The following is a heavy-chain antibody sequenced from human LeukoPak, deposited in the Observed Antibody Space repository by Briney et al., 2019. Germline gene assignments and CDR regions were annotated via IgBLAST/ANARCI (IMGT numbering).Heavy chain of an antibody. J-gene: IGHJ1*01. CDR3: ARGSVDYATSDAEYFQH. V-gene: IGHV4-59*13. CDR1: GGSISSYY. CDR2: IYDSGTT. Sequence: PSETLSLTCTVSGGSISSYYWSWIRQPPGKGLEWIGYIYDSGTTNYNPSLKSRVTISLDTSKNQFSLNLTSVTAADTAVYHCARGSVDYATSDAEYFQHWGQGTLVTVSS. D-gene: IGHD4-17*01.